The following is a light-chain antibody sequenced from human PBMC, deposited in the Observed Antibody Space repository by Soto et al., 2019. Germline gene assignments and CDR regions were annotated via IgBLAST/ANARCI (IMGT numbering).Light chain of an antibody. CDR1: QSVSTNY. CDR2: GAS. Sequence: EIGLTQSRGTLSLSPGERATLTCRASQSVSTNYLAWYQQKPGQAPRLLIYGASGRATGIADRFSGSGSGTDFTLTISGLEPEDFAVYYCQQYGRSPWTFGQGTKVEIK. J-gene: IGKJ1*01. V-gene: IGKV3-20*01. CDR3: QQYGRSPWT.